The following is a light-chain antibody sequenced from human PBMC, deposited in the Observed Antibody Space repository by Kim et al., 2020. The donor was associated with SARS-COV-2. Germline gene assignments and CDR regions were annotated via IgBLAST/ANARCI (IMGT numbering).Light chain of an antibody. CDR2: DAS. V-gene: IGKV1-5*01. CDR3: HQYGSSPWS. CDR1: QSVSHY. Sequence: GDRVTITCRASQSVSHYLAWYQHKPGKAPTLLVYDASSLEGGVPSRFSGSGSGTELTLTITSLQPDDFATYYCHQYGSSPWSFGQGTKVDIK. J-gene: IGKJ1*01.